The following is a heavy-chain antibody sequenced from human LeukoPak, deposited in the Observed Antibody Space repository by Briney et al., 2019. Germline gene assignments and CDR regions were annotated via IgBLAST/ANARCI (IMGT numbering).Heavy chain of an antibody. CDR1: GFTSDDYA. V-gene: IGHV3-9*02. Sequence: PQRLSCAASGFTSDDYAMNWDRHAPGKGLEWVSGISWNSGSIGYADSVKGRFSISRDNAKNSLYLQMKSLRAEDTALYYCAKDLAGPFDYWGQGPLVTVSS. CDR2: ISWNSGSI. J-gene: IGHJ4*02. CDR3: AKDLAGPFDY.